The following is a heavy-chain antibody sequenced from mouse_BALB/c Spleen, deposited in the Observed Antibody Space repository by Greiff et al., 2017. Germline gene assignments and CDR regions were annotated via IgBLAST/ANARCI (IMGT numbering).Heavy chain of an antibody. Sequence: EVQLQQSGAELVRSGASVKLSCTASGFNIKDYYMHWVKQRPEQGLEWIGWIDPENGDTEYAPKFQGKATMTADTSSNTAYLQLSSLTSEDTAVYYCNYYGSSWYFDVWGAGTTVTVSS. CDR3: NYYGSSWYFDV. J-gene: IGHJ1*01. D-gene: IGHD1-1*01. V-gene: IGHV14-4*02. CDR1: GFNIKDYY. CDR2: IDPENGDT.